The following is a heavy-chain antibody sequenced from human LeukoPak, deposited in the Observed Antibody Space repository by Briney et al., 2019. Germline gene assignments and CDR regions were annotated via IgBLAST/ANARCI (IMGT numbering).Heavy chain of an antibody. J-gene: IGHJ4*02. Sequence: ASVKVSCKASGYTFTGYYMHWVRQAPGQGLEWMGWINPNSGGTNYAQKFQGRVTMTRDTSISTAYMELSRLRSDDTAVYYCATEYDFGSGYAGRDFDYWGQGTLVTVSS. V-gene: IGHV1-2*02. CDR3: ATEYDFGSGYAGRDFDY. CDR2: INPNSGGT. CDR1: GYTFTGYY. D-gene: IGHD3-3*01.